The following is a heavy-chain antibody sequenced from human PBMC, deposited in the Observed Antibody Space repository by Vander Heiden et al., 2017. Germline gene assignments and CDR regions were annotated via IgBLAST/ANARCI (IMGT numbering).Heavy chain of an antibody. D-gene: IGHD1-7*01. CDR2: IRGSGGST. J-gene: IGHJ4*02. CDR3: AKRPNYPSDY. V-gene: IGHV3-23*01. CDR1: GFTFRSYA. Sequence: EVQLLESGGGLVQPGGSRRRSCAASGFTFRSYAMRWVRQAPGKGLEWVSAIRGSGGSTYYADSVKGRFTISRDSSKNTLYLQMNSLRAEETAVYYCAKRPNYPSDYWGQGTLVTVSS.